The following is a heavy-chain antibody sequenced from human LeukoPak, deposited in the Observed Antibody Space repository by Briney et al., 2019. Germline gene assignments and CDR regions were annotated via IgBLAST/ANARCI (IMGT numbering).Heavy chain of an antibody. J-gene: IGHJ4*02. V-gene: IGHV3-9*01. Sequence: GGSLRLSCAASGFTFDDYAMHWVRQAPGKGLEWVSGISWNSGSIGYADSVKGRFTISRDNAKTSLYLQMNSLRAEDTALYYCAKGITMVRGVIITEYYFDYWGQGTLVTVSS. CDR3: AKGITMVRGVIITEYYFDY. CDR2: ISWNSGSI. CDR1: GFTFDDYA. D-gene: IGHD3-10*01.